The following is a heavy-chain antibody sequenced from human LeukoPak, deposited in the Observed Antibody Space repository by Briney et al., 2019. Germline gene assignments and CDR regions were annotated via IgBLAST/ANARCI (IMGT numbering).Heavy chain of an antibody. CDR3: ARVNSDWFDP. D-gene: IGHD2/OR15-2a*01. CDR1: GFIVSSNY. CDR2: IYSGGRK. J-gene: IGHJ5*02. V-gene: IGHV3-66*01. Sequence: PGGSLRLSCAVSGFIVSSNYMTWVRQAPGKGLEWVSVIYSGGRKYYADSVKGRFTISRDNAKNSLDLQMNSLRAEDTAVYYCARVNSDWFDPWGQGTLVTVSS.